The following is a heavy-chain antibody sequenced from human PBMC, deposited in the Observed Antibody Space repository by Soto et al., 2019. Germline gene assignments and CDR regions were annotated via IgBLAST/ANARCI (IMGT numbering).Heavy chain of an antibody. D-gene: IGHD6-19*01. CDR3: ARFSGSYYYAMDV. V-gene: IGHV4-34*01. J-gene: IGHJ6*02. CDR2: INHSGST. Sequence: WGTLPLTYAVYGWSFSGADWIWIRQPPGKGLEWIGEINHSGSTNYNPSLKSRVTISVDTSKNQFSLQLKSVTAADTALYYCARFSGSYYYAMDVWGQGSTVT. CDR1: GWSFSGAD.